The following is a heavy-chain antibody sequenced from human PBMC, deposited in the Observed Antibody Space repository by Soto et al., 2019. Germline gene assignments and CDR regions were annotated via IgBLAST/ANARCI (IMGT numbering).Heavy chain of an antibody. Sequence: SETLSLTCTVSGGSISSGDYYWSWIRQPPGKGLEWIGYIYYSGSTYYNPSLKSRVTISVDTSKSQFSLKLSSVTAADTAVYYCARQVGYCSGGSCSDAFDIWGQGTMVTVSS. D-gene: IGHD2-15*01. V-gene: IGHV4-30-4*01. CDR3: ARQVGYCSGGSCSDAFDI. CDR1: GGSISSGDYY. CDR2: IYYSGST. J-gene: IGHJ3*02.